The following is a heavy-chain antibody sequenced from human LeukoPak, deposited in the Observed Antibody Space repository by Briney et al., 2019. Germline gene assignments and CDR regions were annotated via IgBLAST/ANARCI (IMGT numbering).Heavy chain of an antibody. V-gene: IGHV3-7*01. CDR2: INEYGSGK. Sequence: GESLRLSCAASGFTFSTYWMTWVRQAPGKGLEWVANINEYGSGKFYVDSVKGRFTIYRDNAKKSVYLQMNSLIAEDTALYSCARDQGAAGDYWGRGTLVTVSS. CDR3: ARDQGAAGDY. CDR1: GFTFSTYW. D-gene: IGHD6-13*01. J-gene: IGHJ4*02.